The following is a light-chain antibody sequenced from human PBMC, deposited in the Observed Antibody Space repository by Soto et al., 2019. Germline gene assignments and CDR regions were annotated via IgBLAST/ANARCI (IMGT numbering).Light chain of an antibody. CDR2: AAS. CDR1: QDISNH. J-gene: IGKJ4*01. CDR3: QQYNTYPPT. V-gene: IGKV1-16*01. Sequence: DIQMTQSPSSLSASVGDRVTITCRASQDISNHVGWFQQQPGKAPKALIHAASMLSRGAPSRFSGSGSGADFTLTITSLQPEDFATYYCQQYNTYPPTFGGGTRVEIK.